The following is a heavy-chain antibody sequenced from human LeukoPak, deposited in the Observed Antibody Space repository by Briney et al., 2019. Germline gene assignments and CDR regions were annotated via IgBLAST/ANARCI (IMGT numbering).Heavy chain of an antibody. D-gene: IGHD1-1*01. J-gene: IGHJ4*02. CDR3: AKDLTTGTLSFDY. CDR2: IWYDGSNK. V-gene: IGHV3-33*06. CDR1: GFTFSSYG. Sequence: GGSLRLSCAASGFTFSSYGMHWVRQAPGKGLEWVAVIWYDGSNKYYADSVKGRFTISRDNSKNTLYLQMNSLRAEDTAVYYCAKDLTTGTLSFDYWGQGTLVTVSS.